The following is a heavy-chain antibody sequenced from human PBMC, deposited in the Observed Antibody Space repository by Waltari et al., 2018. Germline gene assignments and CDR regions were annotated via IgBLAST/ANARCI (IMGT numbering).Heavy chain of an antibody. CDR1: GVSISGFY. CDR2: IYYTGST. D-gene: IGHD2-21*02. CDR3: ARGGGGDWEWFDP. Sequence: QAQLQESGPSLLTPSETLSLICPVSGVSISGFYWRWVRQPPGKGLDWIGYIYYTGSTNFNPSLKSRVTMSVDTSKNQFSLKLSSVTAADTAFYYCARGGGGDWEWFDPWGQGTLVAVSS. J-gene: IGHJ5*02. V-gene: IGHV4-59*01.